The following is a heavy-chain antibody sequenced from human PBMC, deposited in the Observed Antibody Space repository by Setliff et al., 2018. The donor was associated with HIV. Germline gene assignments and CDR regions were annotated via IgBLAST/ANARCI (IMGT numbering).Heavy chain of an antibody. CDR1: GYTFDGHY. Sequence: ASVKVSCKTSGYTFDGHYLHWVRQAPGQGLEWMGRISPNNFNTQYAKNFQGRVTMTRDTSISTAFMDLSRLRSDDTAVYYCARDPGYKSSWYGAFDIWGQGTMVTVSS. J-gene: IGHJ3*02. CDR2: ISPNNFNT. D-gene: IGHD6-13*01. V-gene: IGHV1-2*06. CDR3: ARDPGYKSSWYGAFDI.